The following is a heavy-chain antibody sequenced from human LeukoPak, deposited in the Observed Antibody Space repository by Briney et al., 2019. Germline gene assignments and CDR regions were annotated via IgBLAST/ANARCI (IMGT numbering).Heavy chain of an antibody. CDR3: ARGRYSSSWSPRITTSRDPSGTNYFDY. J-gene: IGHJ4*02. CDR2: INHSGST. D-gene: IGHD6-13*01. CDR1: GGSFSGYY. Sequence: SETLSLTCAVYGGSFSGYYWSWIRQPPGKGLEWIGEINHSGSTNYNPSLKGRVTISVDTSKNQFSLKLSSVTAADTAVYYCARGRYSSSWSPRITTSRDPSGTNYFDYWGQGTLVTVSS. V-gene: IGHV4-34*01.